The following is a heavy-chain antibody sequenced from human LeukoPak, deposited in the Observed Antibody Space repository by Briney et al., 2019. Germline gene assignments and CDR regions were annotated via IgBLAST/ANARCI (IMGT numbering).Heavy chain of an antibody. D-gene: IGHD3-16*01. V-gene: IGHV4-59*13. CDR2: MYTSGPA. CDR3: AALPYTTAWREY. Sequence: SETLSLTCTLSGDSIDSYFWTWIRQPRGKRPEWIGCMYTSGPANYNPSLKGRVTISGDTSTNVFSLNVMSVTAADTAIYYCAALPYTTAWREYWGQGTLVTVSS. J-gene: IGHJ4*02. CDR1: GDSIDSYF.